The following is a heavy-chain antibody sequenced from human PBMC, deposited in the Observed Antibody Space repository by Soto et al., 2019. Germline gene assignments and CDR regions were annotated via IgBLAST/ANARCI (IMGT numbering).Heavy chain of an antibody. CDR2: ISYDGSNK. J-gene: IGHJ4*02. Sequence: QVQLVESGGGVVQPGRSLRLSCAASGFTFSSYGMHWVRQAPGKGLEWVAVISYDGSNKYYADSVKGRFTISRDNSKNTPYLQMNSRRAEDTAVYYCAKDLDTAINWPGPDYWGQGTLVTVSS. V-gene: IGHV3-30*18. D-gene: IGHD5-18*01. CDR3: AKDLDTAINWPGPDY. CDR1: GFTFSSYG.